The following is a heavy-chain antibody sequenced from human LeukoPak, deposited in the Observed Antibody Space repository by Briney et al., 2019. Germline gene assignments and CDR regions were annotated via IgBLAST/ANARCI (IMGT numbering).Heavy chain of an antibody. D-gene: IGHD3-10*01. CDR2: ISSSSTI. CDR3: ARARGAGPGAHFDY. J-gene: IGHJ4*02. CDR1: GFTFSSYS. V-gene: IGHV3-48*04. Sequence: PGGSLRLSCAASGFTFSSYSMNWVRQAPGKGLEWVSYISSSSTIYYADSVKGRFTISRDNAKNSLYLQMNSLRAEDTAIYYCARARGAGPGAHFDYWGQGTLVIVSS.